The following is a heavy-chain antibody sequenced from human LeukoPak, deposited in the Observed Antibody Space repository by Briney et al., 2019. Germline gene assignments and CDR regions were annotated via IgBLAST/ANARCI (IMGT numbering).Heavy chain of an antibody. CDR2: IYSGGST. J-gene: IGHJ4*02. Sequence: PGGSLRLSCAASGFTVSSNYMSWVRHAPGKGLEWVSVIYSGGSTYYADSVKGRFTISRDNSKNTLYLQMNSLRAEDTAVYYCTRRLDGSGSSGYFDYWGQGTLVTVSS. CDR1: GFTVSSNY. D-gene: IGHD3-10*01. V-gene: IGHV3-53*01. CDR3: TRRLDGSGSSGYFDY.